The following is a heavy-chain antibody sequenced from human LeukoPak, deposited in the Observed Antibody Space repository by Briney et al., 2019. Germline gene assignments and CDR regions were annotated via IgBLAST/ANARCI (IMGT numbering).Heavy chain of an antibody. CDR3: ARAPGYFDY. J-gene: IGHJ4*02. CDR2: VYYSGST. Sequence: PSETLSLTCAVSSYSISSGYYWGWVRQPPGKGLEWIGSVYYSGSTYYNPSLKSRVTISVDTSKNQFSLKLISVTAADTAVYYCARAPGYFDYWGQGTLVTVSS. V-gene: IGHV4-38-2*01. CDR1: SYSISSGYY.